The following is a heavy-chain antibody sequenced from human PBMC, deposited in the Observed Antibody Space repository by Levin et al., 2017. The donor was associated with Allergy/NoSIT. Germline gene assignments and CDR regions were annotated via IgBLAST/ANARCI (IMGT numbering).Heavy chain of an antibody. J-gene: IGHJ4*02. D-gene: IGHD5-18*01. CDR1: GGPISSGGYS. Sequence: SETLSLTCAVSGGPISSGGYSWSSIRQPPGKGLEWIGNIYLSGSTNDNPSRKSRVTMSVDRSTHQFSLKLSYVTAADTAVYYCARVARYSYGYYFDYWGPGTLVTVSS. V-gene: IGHV4-30-2*01. CDR2: IYLSGST. CDR3: ARVARYSYGYYFDY.